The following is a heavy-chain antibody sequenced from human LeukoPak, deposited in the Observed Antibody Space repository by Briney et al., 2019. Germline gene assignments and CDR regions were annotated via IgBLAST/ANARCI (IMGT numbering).Heavy chain of an antibody. V-gene: IGHV3-23*01. Sequence: PGGSLRLSCAASGFTFSSYAMNWVRQAAGKGLEWVSTISSSGGSTYYFVKGRFTISRDNSKNTLYLQMNSLRAEDTAVYYCAKGYCSSTSCKESFFDYWGQGTLVTVSS. CDR3: AKGYCSSTSCKESFFDY. CDR1: GFTFSSYA. CDR2: ISSSGGST. J-gene: IGHJ4*02. D-gene: IGHD2-2*01.